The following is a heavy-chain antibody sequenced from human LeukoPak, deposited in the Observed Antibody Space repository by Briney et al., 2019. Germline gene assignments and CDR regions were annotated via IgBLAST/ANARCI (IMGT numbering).Heavy chain of an antibody. CDR1: GFTFTTYS. Sequence: GSLRLSCEASGFTFTTYSMTWVRQAPGKGLEWVSIISSGSSAIFSADSVKGRFTISRDNARNSLYLQMNSLTAEDTAVYYCARDPYSGAYGNTYYYYMDVWGKGTTVTISS. V-gene: IGHV3-21*01. J-gene: IGHJ6*03. CDR2: ISSGSSAI. D-gene: IGHD1-26*01. CDR3: ARDPYSGAYGNTYYYYMDV.